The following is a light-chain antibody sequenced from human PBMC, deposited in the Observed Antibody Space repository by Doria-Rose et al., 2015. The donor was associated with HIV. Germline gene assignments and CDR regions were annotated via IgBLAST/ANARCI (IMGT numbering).Light chain of an antibody. CDR3: QSYDSRLSVYV. V-gene: IGLV1-40*01. Sequence: EPTQLPSVSGAPGQRVAISCTGSSSNIGAGFDVNWYQQSPGTAPKLLIHGNTNRPSGVPDRLSGSKSGTSASLAISGLRAEDEADYYCQSYDSRLSVYVFGTGTKVTVL. CDR1: SSNIGAGFD. J-gene: IGLJ1*01. CDR2: GNT.